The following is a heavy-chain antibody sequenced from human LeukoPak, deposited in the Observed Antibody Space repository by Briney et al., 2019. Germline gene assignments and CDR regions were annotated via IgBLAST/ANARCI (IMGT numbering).Heavy chain of an antibody. Sequence: ASVKVSCKASGYTFSDYYMHWVRQALGQGLEWMGWINPNGDGTNFAQEFQGRVTMTRDISTVYMELRRLRSDDTAVYFCARGGGSSGYPDYWGQGTLVTVSS. J-gene: IGHJ4*02. CDR2: INPNGDGT. D-gene: IGHD6-19*01. CDR3: ARGGGSSGYPDY. CDR1: GYTFSDYY. V-gene: IGHV1-2*02.